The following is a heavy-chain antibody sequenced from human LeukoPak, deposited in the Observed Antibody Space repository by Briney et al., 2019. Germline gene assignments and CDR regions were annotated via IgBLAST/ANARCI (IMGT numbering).Heavy chain of an antibody. CDR1: GFTCSTYA. Sequence: SGGSLRLSCAASGFTCSTYAMSWVRQAPGKGLQWVSLISGSGDGAHYADSVKGRFTISRDNSKNTVYLQMTNLRAEDTAVYYCAKGYIQLWWFDYWGQGTLVIVSS. CDR2: ISGSGDGA. D-gene: IGHD2-21*01. J-gene: IGHJ4*02. V-gene: IGHV3-23*01. CDR3: AKGYIQLWWFDY.